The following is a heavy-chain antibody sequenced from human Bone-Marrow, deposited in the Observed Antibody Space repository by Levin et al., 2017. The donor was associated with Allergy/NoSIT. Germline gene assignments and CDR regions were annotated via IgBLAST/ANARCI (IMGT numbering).Heavy chain of an antibody. V-gene: IGHV3-23*01. CDR3: AKRSGSESGYFDL. D-gene: IGHD1-26*01. CDR2: ITASGIYT. J-gene: IGHJ2*01. Sequence: GGSLRLSCAASGFSFSSFSMSWVRQAPGKGLEWVSAITASGIYTNYADSVKGRFIISRDNSKNMLSLQMDSLRAGDTAIYYCAKRSGSESGYFDLWGRGTLVTVSS. CDR1: GFSFSSFS.